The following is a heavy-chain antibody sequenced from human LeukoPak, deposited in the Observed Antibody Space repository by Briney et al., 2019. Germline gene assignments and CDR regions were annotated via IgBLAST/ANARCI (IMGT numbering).Heavy chain of an antibody. J-gene: IGHJ4*02. V-gene: IGHV3-23*01. Sequence: GGSLRLSCAASGFTFSTYAMSWVRQAPGKGLEWVSAITGSADRTHYTDSVKGRFTISRDNSKNIVYLQMNSLRAKDTAVYFCGRPQVVVLNPFDYWGQGTLVTVSS. CDR3: GRPQVVVLNPFDY. CDR2: ITGSADRT. CDR1: GFTFSTYA. D-gene: IGHD3-10*01.